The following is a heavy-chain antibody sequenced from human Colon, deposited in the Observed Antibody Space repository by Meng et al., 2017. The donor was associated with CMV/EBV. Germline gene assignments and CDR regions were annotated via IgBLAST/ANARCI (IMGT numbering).Heavy chain of an antibody. CDR2: ISGSGSL. J-gene: IGHJ4*02. V-gene: IGHV3-23*01. Sequence: CEASGFTFSTYSMAWVRQAPGKGLEWVSVISGSGSLYHADSVKGRFTISRDDSKNTLYLQMNSLRAEDTAIYYCAKGRGSTWYYFDYWGQGTLVTVSS. CDR1: GFTFSTYS. D-gene: IGHD6-13*01. CDR3: AKGRGSTWYYFDY.